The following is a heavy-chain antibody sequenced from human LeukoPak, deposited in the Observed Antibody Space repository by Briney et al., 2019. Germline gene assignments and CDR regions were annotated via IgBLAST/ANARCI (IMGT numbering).Heavy chain of an antibody. J-gene: IGHJ4*02. Sequence: SQTLSLTCAISGDSVSSNRVAWNWVRQSPSRGLEWLGRTYYRSKWYYEYAVSVKSRITINSDTSKNQFSLQLNSVTPEDTAVYYCARGANWGSPDYWGQGTLVTVSS. D-gene: IGHD7-27*01. V-gene: IGHV6-1*01. CDR3: ARGANWGSPDY. CDR1: GDSVSSNRVA. CDR2: TYYRSKWYY.